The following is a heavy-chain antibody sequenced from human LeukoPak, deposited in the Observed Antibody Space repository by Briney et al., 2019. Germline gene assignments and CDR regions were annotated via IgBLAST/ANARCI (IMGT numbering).Heavy chain of an antibody. CDR1: GDSISSAYS. V-gene: IGHV4-30-2*01. CDR2: IYHTGST. CDR3: ARVVGATSHDTFDV. J-gene: IGHJ3*01. D-gene: IGHD1-26*01. Sequence: SGTLSLTCAVSGDSISSAYSWSWIRPPPGKGLQWIGYIYHTGSTSYNPSLKTRVTISIDRPRNHFSLKLSSVTAADTAMYYCARVVGATSHDTFDVWGQGTMVTVSS.